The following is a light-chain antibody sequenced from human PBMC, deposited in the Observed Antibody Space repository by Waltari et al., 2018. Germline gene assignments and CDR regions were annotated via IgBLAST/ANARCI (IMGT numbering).Light chain of an antibody. CDR3: QQYYSTPWT. CDR1: QSVLYSSNNENY. J-gene: IGKJ1*01. V-gene: IGKV4-1*01. Sequence: DIVMTQSPDSLAVSLGERATIHFKSIQSVLYSSNNENYLAWYQQKPGQPPKLLIYWASTRESGVPDRFSGSGSGTDFTLTISSLQAEDVAVYYCQQYYSTPWTFGQGTKVEIK. CDR2: WAS.